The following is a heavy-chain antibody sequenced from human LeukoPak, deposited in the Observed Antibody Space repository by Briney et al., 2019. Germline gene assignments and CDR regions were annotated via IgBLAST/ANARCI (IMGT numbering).Heavy chain of an antibody. D-gene: IGHD3-16*01. CDR2: ISGDGGTT. J-gene: IGHJ4*02. V-gene: IGHV3-23*01. CDR3: ARKTMGEYKFDY. CDR1: GFMFSSHA. Sequence: GGSLRLSCAASGFMFSSHAMSWVRQAPGKGLEWVSSISGDGGTTNYADSVKGRFTSSRDNSKNTAYLQVNSLRAEDTAIYYCARKTMGEYKFDYWGQGTLVTVSS.